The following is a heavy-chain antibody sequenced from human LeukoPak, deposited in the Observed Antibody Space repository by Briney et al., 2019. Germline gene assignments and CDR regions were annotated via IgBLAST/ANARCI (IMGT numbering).Heavy chain of an antibody. D-gene: IGHD3-22*01. CDR3: ARAPMIVVIFPPRLDF. CDR2: INPNTGGT. Sequence: GASVKVSCKTSRYTFTGYYMHWVRQAPGQGFEWMGWINPNTGGTNYAQKFQGRVTMTSDTSISTAYMELSSLKSDDTAMYYCARAPMIVVIFPPRLDFWGQGTLVTVSS. J-gene: IGHJ4*02. CDR1: RYTFTGYY. V-gene: IGHV1-2*02.